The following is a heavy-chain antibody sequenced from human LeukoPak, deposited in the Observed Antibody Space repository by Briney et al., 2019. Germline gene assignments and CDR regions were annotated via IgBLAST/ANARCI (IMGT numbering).Heavy chain of an antibody. CDR1: GFTFSTYA. CDR2: ISSNGGST. Sequence: GGSLRLSCAASGFTFSTYAMHWVRQAPGKGLEYVSAISSNGGSTYYANSVKGRFTISRDNSKNTLYLQMGSLRAEDMAVYYCAREGSRRLYMDVWGRGTTVTVSS. D-gene: IGHD6-25*01. CDR3: AREGSRRLYMDV. V-gene: IGHV3-64*01. J-gene: IGHJ6*03.